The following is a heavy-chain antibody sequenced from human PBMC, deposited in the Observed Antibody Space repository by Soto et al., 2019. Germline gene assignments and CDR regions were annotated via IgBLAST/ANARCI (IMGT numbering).Heavy chain of an antibody. J-gene: IGHJ4*02. CDR1: GCSIISSSYY. CDR3: AAIDSSYYYDSSGPAAFFDY. V-gene: IGHV4-39*01. Sequence: QLQLQESGPGLVKPSETLSLTCTVSGCSIISSSYYWGWIRQPPVKGLEWIGSIYYSGSTYYNPSLKSRVTISVDTSKNQFSLKLSSVTAADTAVYYCAAIDSSYYYDSSGPAAFFDYWGQGTLVTVSS. D-gene: IGHD3-22*01. CDR2: IYYSGST.